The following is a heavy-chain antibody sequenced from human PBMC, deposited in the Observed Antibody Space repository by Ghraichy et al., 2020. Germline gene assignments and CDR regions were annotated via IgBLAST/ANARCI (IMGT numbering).Heavy chain of an antibody. CDR1: GFTVSSNY. D-gene: IGHD3-22*01. CDR2: IYSGGST. CDR3: ARAYYYDSSGYYRYYYYYGMDV. J-gene: IGHJ6*02. V-gene: IGHV3-53*01. Sequence: GESLNISCAASGFTVSSNYMSWVRQAPGKGLEWVSVIYSGGSTYYADSVKGRFTISRDNSKNTLYLQMNSLRAEDTAVYYCARAYYYDSSGYYRYYYYYGMDVWGQGTTVTVSS.